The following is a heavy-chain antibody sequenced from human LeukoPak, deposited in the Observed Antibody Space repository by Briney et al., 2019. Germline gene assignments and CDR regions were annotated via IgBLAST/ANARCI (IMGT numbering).Heavy chain of an antibody. CDR2: ISSSSSYI. D-gene: IGHD3-16*02. V-gene: IGHV3-21*01. CDR3: ARDQNPTFGGVIVTTYGY. Sequence: PGGSLRLSCAASGFTFSSYSMNWVRQAPGKGLEWVSSISSSSSYIYYADSVKGRFTISRDNAKNSLYLQMNSLRAEDTAVYYCARDQNPTFGGVIVTTYGYWGQETLVTVSS. CDR1: GFTFSSYS. J-gene: IGHJ4*02.